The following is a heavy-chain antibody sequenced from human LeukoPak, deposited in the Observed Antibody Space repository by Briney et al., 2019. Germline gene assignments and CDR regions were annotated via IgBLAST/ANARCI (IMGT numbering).Heavy chain of an antibody. CDR2: MNPNSGNT. CDR3: ATGDGSGSLYFDY. CDR1: VYIFTSND. Sequence: SVEVSCKASVYIFTSNDINGVRQATGQGPEWMGWMNPNSGNTGYAQKFQGRVTLTRNTSISTAYMELSSLRSEDTAVYYCATGDGSGSLYFDYWGQGTLVTVSS. D-gene: IGHD1-26*01. V-gene: IGHV1-8*01. J-gene: IGHJ4*02.